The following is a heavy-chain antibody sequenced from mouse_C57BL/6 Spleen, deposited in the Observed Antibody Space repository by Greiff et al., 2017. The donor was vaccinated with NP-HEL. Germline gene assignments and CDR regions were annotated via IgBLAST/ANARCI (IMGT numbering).Heavy chain of an antibody. Sequence: EVMLVESEGGLVQPGSSMKLSCTASGFTFSDYYMAWVRQVPEKGLEWVANINYDGSSTYYLDSLNSRFIISRDNAKNILYLQMSSLKSEDTATYSCARDGENAMDYWGQGTSVTVSS. CDR2: INYDGSST. V-gene: IGHV5-16*01. CDR3: ARDGENAMDY. J-gene: IGHJ4*01. CDR1: GFTFSDYY.